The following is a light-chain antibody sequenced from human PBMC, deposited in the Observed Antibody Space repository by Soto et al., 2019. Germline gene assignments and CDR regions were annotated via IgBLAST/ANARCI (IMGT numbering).Light chain of an antibody. J-gene: IGKJ1*01. CDR3: QQYNNWPPWT. V-gene: IGKV3-15*01. CDR1: QSISSN. Sequence: EIVMTQSPATLSVSPGERATLSCRASQSISSNLAWYQHKPGQAPRLLIYETSTRATGIPARFSGSGSGTEFTLTISSLQSEDYAVYYCQQYNNWPPWTLGQGTKVEIK. CDR2: ETS.